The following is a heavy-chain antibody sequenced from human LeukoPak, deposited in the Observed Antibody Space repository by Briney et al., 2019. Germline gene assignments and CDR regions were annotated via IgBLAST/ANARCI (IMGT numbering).Heavy chain of an antibody. Sequence: GGSLRLSCAVAGFTFSSYEMSWARQAPGKGLEWVSYISGSGISIYYADSVKGRFTISRDNAKNSLYLQMNSLRAEDTAVYYCARPPVDSSGSYGYWGQGTLVTVSS. J-gene: IGHJ4*02. D-gene: IGHD1-26*01. V-gene: IGHV3-48*03. CDR1: GFTFSSYE. CDR3: ARPPVDSSGSYGY. CDR2: ISGSGISI.